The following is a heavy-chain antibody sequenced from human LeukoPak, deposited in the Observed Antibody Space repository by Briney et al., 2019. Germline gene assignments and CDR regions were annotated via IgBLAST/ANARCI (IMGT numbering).Heavy chain of an antibody. J-gene: IGHJ4*02. CDR2: IYYSGST. CDR1: GGSISSSSYY. Sequence: SETLSLTCTVSGGSISSSSYYWGWIRQPPGKGLEWIGSIYYSGSTYYNPSLKSRVTISVDTSKNQFSLKLSSVTAADTAVYYCARGKGIVMSRKGYGDFKNLYYFDYWGQGTLVTVSS. V-gene: IGHV4-39*07. D-gene: IGHD4-17*01. CDR3: ARGKGIVMSRKGYGDFKNLYYFDY.